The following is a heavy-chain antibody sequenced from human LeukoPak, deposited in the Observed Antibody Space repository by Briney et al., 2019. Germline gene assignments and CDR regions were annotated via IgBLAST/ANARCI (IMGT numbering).Heavy chain of an antibody. Sequence: GGSLRLSCAASGFTFSSYAMSWVRQAPGKGLEWVSAISGSGGSTYYADSVKGRFTISRDNSKNTLYLQMNSLRAEDTAVYYCTTYRQLGEIDYWGQGTLVTVSS. CDR3: TTYRQLGEIDY. D-gene: IGHD6-6*01. CDR2: ISGSGGST. J-gene: IGHJ4*02. CDR1: GFTFSSYA. V-gene: IGHV3-23*01.